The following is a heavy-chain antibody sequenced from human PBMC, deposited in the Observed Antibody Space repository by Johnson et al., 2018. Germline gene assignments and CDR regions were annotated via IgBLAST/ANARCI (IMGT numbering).Heavy chain of an antibody. Sequence: QVQLVESGGGVVQPGRSLRLSCAASGFTFSSYGMHWVRQAPGKGLEWVAVIWYDGSNKYYADSVKGRFTISRDNLNNTLYLKMNSLRAEDTAVYYCARDGLGRSDAFDIWGQGTMVTVSS. D-gene: IGHD1-26*01. CDR3: ARDGLGRSDAFDI. J-gene: IGHJ3*02. CDR2: IWYDGSNK. CDR1: GFTFSSYG. V-gene: IGHV3-33*01.